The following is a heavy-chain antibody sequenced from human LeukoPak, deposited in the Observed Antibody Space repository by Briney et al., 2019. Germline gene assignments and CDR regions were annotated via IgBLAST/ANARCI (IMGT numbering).Heavy chain of an antibody. CDR1: GGSISSGGYS. V-gene: IGHV4-30-2*01. D-gene: IGHD3-10*01. J-gene: IGHJ6*02. Sequence: PSLTLSLTCAVSGGSISSGGYSWSWIRQPPGKGLEWIGYIYHSGSTYYNPSLKSRVTISVDRSKNQFSLKLSSVTAADTAVYYCARGSYLYGMDVWGQGTTVTVSS. CDR2: IYHSGST. CDR3: ARGSYLYGMDV.